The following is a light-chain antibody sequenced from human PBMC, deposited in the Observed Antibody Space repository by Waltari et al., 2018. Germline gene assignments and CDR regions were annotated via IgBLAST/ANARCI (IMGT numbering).Light chain of an antibody. Sequence: QSALTQPASVSGSPGQSITISCTGTSSDVGGYNYVSWYQQHPGKAPRLMIYDVSNRHSGVSNRFSGSKSGNTASLTISGLQAEDEADYHCSSYTSSSTLIFGGGTKLTVL. J-gene: IGLJ2*01. V-gene: IGLV2-14*03. CDR1: SSDVGGYNY. CDR2: DVS. CDR3: SSYTSSSTLI.